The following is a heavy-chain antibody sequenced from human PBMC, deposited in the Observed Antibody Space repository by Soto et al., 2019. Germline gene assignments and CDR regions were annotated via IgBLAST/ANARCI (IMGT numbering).Heavy chain of an antibody. CDR3: GTDPDDYDDSGRRSRD. Sequence: AWGTLRLSCAASGFTDIANYMSLGRNAQPKGLEWVSLIYRVGSTYYADSVKGRFTISRDNSKNTLYLQMNSLRAEAPAVYYCGTDPDDYDDSGRRSRDWGQG. V-gene: IGHV3-53*01. D-gene: IGHD3-22*01. J-gene: IGHJ1*01. CDR1: GFTDIANY. CDR2: IYRVGST.